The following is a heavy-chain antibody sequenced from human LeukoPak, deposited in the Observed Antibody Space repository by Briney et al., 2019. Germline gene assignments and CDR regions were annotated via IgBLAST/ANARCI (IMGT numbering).Heavy chain of an antibody. J-gene: IGHJ4*02. D-gene: IGHD5-12*01. CDR3: ARTSGYDYAVNY. CDR2: INHSGST. V-gene: IGHV4-4*02. Sequence: PSGTLSLTCAVSGGSISSSNWWSWIRQPPGKGLEWIGEINHSGSTNYNPSLKSRVTISVDTSKNQFSLKLSSVTAADTAVYYCARTSGYDYAVNYWGQGTLVTVSS. CDR1: GGSISSSNW.